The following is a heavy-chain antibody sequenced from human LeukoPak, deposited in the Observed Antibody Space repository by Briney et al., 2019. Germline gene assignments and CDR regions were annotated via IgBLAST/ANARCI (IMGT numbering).Heavy chain of an antibody. D-gene: IGHD5-12*01. CDR3: ARSAEWLRNAFDI. J-gene: IGHJ3*02. CDR2: MHNSGSS. V-gene: IGHV4-59*01. CDR1: GASTSHFY. Sequence: SETLSLSCTVSGASTSHFYWNWIRQPPGKGLEWIGYMHNSGSSKHSPSLKSRVTISIDTSKNQFSLQLTSVTAADTAIYYCARSAEWLRNAFDIWGQGTMASVSS.